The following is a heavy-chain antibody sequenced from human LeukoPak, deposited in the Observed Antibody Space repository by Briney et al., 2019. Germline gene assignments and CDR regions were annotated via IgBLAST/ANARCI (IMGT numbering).Heavy chain of an antibody. V-gene: IGHV3-20*01. D-gene: IGHD3-22*01. CDR3: ARLSRDSSGYYYDY. CDR2: INWNGGST. CDR1: GFTFDDYG. Sequence: GGSLRLSCAASGFTFDDYGMSWVRQAPGKGLEWVSGINWNGGSTGYADSVKGRFTISRDNAKNSLYLQMNSLRAEDTALYHCARLSRDSSGYYYDYWGQGTLVTVSS. J-gene: IGHJ4*02.